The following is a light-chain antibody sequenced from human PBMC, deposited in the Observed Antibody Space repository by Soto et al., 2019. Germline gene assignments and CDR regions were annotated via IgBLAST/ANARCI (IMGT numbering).Light chain of an antibody. Sequence: EIVMTQSPATLSVSPGERATLSCRASQSVSNNLAWYQQKPGQAPRLLIYGASTRATGIPARFSGSGSGTEFTLTISRLQSEDFVVYYCQQYNNWAITFGQGTRLEIK. V-gene: IGKV3-15*01. J-gene: IGKJ5*01. CDR3: QQYNNWAIT. CDR1: QSVSNN. CDR2: GAS.